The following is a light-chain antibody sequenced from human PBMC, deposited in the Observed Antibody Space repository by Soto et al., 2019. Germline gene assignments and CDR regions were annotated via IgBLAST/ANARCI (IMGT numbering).Light chain of an antibody. CDR3: QYYGISPKP. CDR2: GAS. V-gene: IGKV3-20*01. J-gene: IGKJ1*01. Sequence: ELVLTQSPGTLSLSPGERATLSCRASQSVSSSYLAWYQQKPGQAPRLLILGASTRATGIPDRFSGSGSGTDFTLPISRLEPADFAVYYCQYYGISPKPFGHGTKVEV. CDR1: QSVSSSY.